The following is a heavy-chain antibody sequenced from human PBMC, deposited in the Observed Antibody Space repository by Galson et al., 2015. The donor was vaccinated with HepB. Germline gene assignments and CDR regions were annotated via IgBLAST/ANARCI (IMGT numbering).Heavy chain of an antibody. CDR3: AKMYYSGWPLDY. J-gene: IGHJ4*02. V-gene: IGHV3-48*01. D-gene: IGHD6-19*01. Sequence: SLRLSCAASGFMFSSYSMTWVRQAPGKGLEWVAYFSRGSTTIYYANSVKGRFTISRDNAKNSVYLQMNSLGAEDTAIYYCAKMYYSGWPLDYWGQGTLVTVSS. CDR2: FSRGSTTI. CDR1: GFMFSSYS.